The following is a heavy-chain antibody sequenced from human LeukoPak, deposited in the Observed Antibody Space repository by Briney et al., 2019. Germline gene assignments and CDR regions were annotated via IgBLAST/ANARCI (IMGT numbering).Heavy chain of an antibody. CDR2: INHSGST. D-gene: IGHD1-26*01. J-gene: IGHJ4*02. CDR1: GGSFSGYY. V-gene: IGHV4-34*01. CDR3: ARGLIVGATQGVYYFDY. Sequence: SETLSLTCAVYGGSFSGYYWSWIRQPPGKGLEWIGEINHSGSTNYNPSLKSRVTISVDTSKNQFSLKLSSVTAADTAVYYCARGLIVGATQGVYYFDYWGRGTLVTVSS.